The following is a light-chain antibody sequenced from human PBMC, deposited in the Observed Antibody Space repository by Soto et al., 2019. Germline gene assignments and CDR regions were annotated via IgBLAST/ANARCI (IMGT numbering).Light chain of an antibody. J-gene: IGLJ2*01. CDR1: SDDVGGYNY. Sequence: QSALTQPASVSGSPGQSVTISCTGTSDDVGGYNYVSWFQHHPGKAPKLLIYDVINRPSGVSSRFSGAKSGHAASLTISGLQTEDEADYYCTSYSRGTTVIFGGGTKVTVL. CDR2: DVI. CDR3: TSYSRGTTVI. V-gene: IGLV2-14*03.